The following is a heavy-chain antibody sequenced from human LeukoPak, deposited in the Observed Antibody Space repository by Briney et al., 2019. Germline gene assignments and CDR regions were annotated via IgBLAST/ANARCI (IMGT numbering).Heavy chain of an antibody. J-gene: IGHJ6*03. V-gene: IGHV4-59*01. Sequence: SETLSLTCTVSGGSISSYYWSWIRQPPGKGLEWIGYIYYSGSTNYNPSLKSRVTISVDTSKNQFSLKLSSVTAAGTAVYYCARIATRSSSWYYYYYMDVWGKGTTVTVSS. CDR3: ARIATRSSSWYYYYYMDV. CDR1: GGSISSYY. CDR2: IYYSGST. D-gene: IGHD6-13*01.